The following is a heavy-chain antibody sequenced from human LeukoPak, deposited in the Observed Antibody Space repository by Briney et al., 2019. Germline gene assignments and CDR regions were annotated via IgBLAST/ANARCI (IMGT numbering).Heavy chain of an antibody. CDR3: ARLDPTPYYYGSGSYQPSGWFDP. Sequence: SETLSLTCTVSGGSISSYYWSWIRQPPGKGLEWIGYIYYSGSTNYIPSLKSRVTISVDTSKNQFSLKLSSVTAADTAVYYCARLDPTPYYYGSGSYQPSGWFDPWGQGTLVTVSS. J-gene: IGHJ5*02. CDR1: GGSISSYY. D-gene: IGHD3-10*01. CDR2: IYYSGST. V-gene: IGHV4-59*08.